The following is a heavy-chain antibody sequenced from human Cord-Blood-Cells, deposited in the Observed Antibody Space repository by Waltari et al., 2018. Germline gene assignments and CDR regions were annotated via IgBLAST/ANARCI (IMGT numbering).Heavy chain of an antibody. Sequence: QVQLVQSGAEVTKPGSSVKVSCKASGGTFSSYAISWVRQAPGQGLEWMGGIIPIFGTANYAQKFQGRVTITADESTSTAYMELSSLRSEDTAVYYCARGYGSGSYYNYYYGMDVWGQGTTVTVSS. D-gene: IGHD3-10*01. J-gene: IGHJ6*02. CDR1: GGTFSSYA. V-gene: IGHV1-69*01. CDR2: IIPIFGTA. CDR3: ARGYGSGSYYNYYYGMDV.